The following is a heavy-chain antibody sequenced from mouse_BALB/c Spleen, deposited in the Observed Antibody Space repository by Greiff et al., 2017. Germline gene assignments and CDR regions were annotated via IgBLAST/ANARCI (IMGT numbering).Heavy chain of an antibody. CDR3: NRGLRHYAMDY. V-gene: IGHV14-4*02. D-gene: IGHD2-4*01. J-gene: IGHJ4*01. Sequence: EVQLQQSGAELVRSGASVKLSCTASGFNIKDYYMHWVKQRPEQGLEWIGWIDPENGDTEYAPKFQGKATMTADTSSNTAYLQLSSLTSEDTAVYYCNRGLRHYAMDYWGQGTSVTVSS. CDR1: GFNIKDYY. CDR2: IDPENGDT.